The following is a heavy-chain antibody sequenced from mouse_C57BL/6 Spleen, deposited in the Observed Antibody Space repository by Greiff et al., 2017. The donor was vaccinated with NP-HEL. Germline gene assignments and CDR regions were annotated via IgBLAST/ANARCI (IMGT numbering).Heavy chain of an antibody. Sequence: EVKLVESGGGLVKPGGSLKLSCAASGFTFSDYGMHWVRQAPEKGLEWVAYISSGSSTIYYADTVKGRFTISSDNAKNTLFLQMTSLRSEDTAMYYCAGDYYGGYWGQGTTLTVSS. CDR1: GFTFSDYG. J-gene: IGHJ2*01. CDR2: ISSGSSTI. V-gene: IGHV5-17*01. CDR3: AGDYYGGY.